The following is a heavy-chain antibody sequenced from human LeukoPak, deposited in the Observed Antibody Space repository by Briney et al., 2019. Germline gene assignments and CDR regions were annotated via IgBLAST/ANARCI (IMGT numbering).Heavy chain of an antibody. CDR1: GGSIRSSSYY. CDR3: ARIIGSSEDPYFDY. D-gene: IGHD6-6*01. J-gene: IGHJ4*02. CDR2: INYSGST. V-gene: IGHV4-39*07. Sequence: SETLSLTCTVSGGSIRSSSYYWGWIRQPPGKGLEWIGSINYSGSTNYNPSLKSRVTISVDTSKNQFSLKLSSVTAADTAVYYCARIIGSSEDPYFDYWGQGTLVTVSS.